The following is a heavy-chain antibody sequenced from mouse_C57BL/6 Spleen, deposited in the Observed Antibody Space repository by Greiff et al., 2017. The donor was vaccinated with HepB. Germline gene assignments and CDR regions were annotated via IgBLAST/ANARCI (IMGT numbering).Heavy chain of an antibody. J-gene: IGHJ1*03. D-gene: IGHD1-1*01. CDR1: GYAFSSSW. CDR2: IYPGDGDT. Sequence: VQLQQSGPELVKPGASVKISCKASGYAFSSSWMNWVKQRPGKGLEWIGRIYPGDGDTNYNGKFKGKATLTADKSSSTAYMQLSSLTSEDSAVYFCARNPYYGSSIDWYFDVWGTGTTVTVSS. CDR3: ARNPYYGSSIDWYFDV. V-gene: IGHV1-82*01.